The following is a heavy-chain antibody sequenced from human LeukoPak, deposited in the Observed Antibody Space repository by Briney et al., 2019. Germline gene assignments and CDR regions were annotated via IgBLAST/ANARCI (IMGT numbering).Heavy chain of an antibody. CDR1: GFTFSSYW. CDR3: TRDPRSYDILTGYCYYYGMDV. J-gene: IGHJ6*04. V-gene: IGHV3-74*01. CDR2: INSDGSTT. D-gene: IGHD3-9*01. Sequence: TGGSLRLSCAASGFTFSSYWMHWVRQAPGKGLVWVSRINSDGSTTSYADSVKGRFTISRDNAKNTLYLQMNSLRAEDTAVYYCTRDPRSYDILTGYCYYYGMDVWGKGTTVTVSS.